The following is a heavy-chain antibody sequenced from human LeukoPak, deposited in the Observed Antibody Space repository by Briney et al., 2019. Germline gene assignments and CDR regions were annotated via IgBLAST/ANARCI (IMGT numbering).Heavy chain of an antibody. CDR1: GYTFTGYY. D-gene: IGHD3-9*01. CDR2: INPNSGGT. V-gene: IGHV1-2*02. J-gene: IGHJ4*02. CDR3: GRDQGAPFRYFDWLLSNGPFDY. Sequence: ASVKVSCKASGYTFTGYYMHWVRQAPGQGLEWMGWINPNSGGTNYAQKFQGRVTMPRDTSISTAYTELSRLRSDDTAVYYRGRDQGAPFRYFDWLLSNGPFDYWGQGTLVTVSS.